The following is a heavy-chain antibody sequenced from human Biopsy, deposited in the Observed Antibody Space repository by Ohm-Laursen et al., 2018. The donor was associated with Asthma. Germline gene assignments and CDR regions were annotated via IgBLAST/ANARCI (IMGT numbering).Heavy chain of an antibody. CDR1: GFTFSSYA. Sequence: GSLRLSCAASGFTFSSYAMSWVRQTPDRGLEWVSGISTSGGSKYYADSVKGRFTLSRDSSRNTLYLQLSTLRVEDTAVYFCAKITTDRQKANNWFDPWGQGTLVTVSS. CDR2: ISTSGGSK. V-gene: IGHV3-23*01. CDR3: AKITTDRQKANNWFDP. J-gene: IGHJ5*02. D-gene: IGHD3-22*01.